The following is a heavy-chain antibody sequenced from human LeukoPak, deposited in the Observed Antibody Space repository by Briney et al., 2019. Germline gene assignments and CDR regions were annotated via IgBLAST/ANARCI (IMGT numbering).Heavy chain of an antibody. Sequence: SETLSLTCTVSGGSISSYYWSWLRQPPGKALEWIGYIHYSGSTNYNPSLKSRVTISVDTSKNQFSLKLSSVTAADTAVYYCARAREYSYGDSFDYWGQGTLVTVSS. CDR3: ARAREYSYGDSFDY. D-gene: IGHD5-18*01. CDR1: GGSISSYY. J-gene: IGHJ4*02. V-gene: IGHV4-59*01. CDR2: IHYSGST.